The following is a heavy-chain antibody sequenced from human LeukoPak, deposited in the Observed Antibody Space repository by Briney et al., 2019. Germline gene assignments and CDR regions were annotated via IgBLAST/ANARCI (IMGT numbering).Heavy chain of an antibody. Sequence: GASVKVSCKASGYTFTSYYMHWVRQAPGQGLEWMGIINPSGGSTNYAQKFQGRVTMTRDTSTSTVYMELSSLRSEDTAVYYCARAGSGYYFDYWGQGTLVTVSS. CDR2: INPSGGST. J-gene: IGHJ4*02. CDR1: GYTFTSYY. CDR3: ARAGSGYYFDY. V-gene: IGHV1-46*01. D-gene: IGHD1-26*01.